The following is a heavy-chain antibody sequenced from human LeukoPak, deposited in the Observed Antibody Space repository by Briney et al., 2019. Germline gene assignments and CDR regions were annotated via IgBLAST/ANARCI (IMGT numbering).Heavy chain of an antibody. CDR2: IYYSGST. CDR1: GGSISSYY. Sequence: SETLSLTCTVSGGSISSYYWSWIRQPPGKGLEWIGYIYYSGSTNYNPPLKSRVTISVDTSKNQFSLKLSSVTAADTAVYYCVRAVAGKFDYWGQGTLVTVSS. D-gene: IGHD6-19*01. J-gene: IGHJ4*02. CDR3: VRAVAGKFDY. V-gene: IGHV4-59*08.